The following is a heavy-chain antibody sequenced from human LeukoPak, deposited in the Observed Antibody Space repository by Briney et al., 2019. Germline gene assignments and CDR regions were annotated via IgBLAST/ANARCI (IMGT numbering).Heavy chain of an antibody. D-gene: IGHD2/OR15-2a*01. V-gene: IGHV3-43*02. CDR3: GPWAFYHNLDV. CDR2: IKADGRGT. J-gene: IGHJ6*02. CDR1: GFTIGASA. Sequence: GGSLRPSRAAPGFTIGASATYWVRQGPGRGLEWISVIKADGRGTFYSDSVMARFTTSRNNSKTALYLQMNSLTSEDTALYYCGPWAFYHNLDVWGQRTTVLVSS.